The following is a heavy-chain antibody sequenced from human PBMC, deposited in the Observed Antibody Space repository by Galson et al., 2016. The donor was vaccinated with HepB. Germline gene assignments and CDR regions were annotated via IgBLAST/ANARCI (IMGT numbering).Heavy chain of an antibody. CDR3: ERHLETNYYIDV. CDR1: GYSFTTYW. D-gene: IGHD4-11*01. J-gene: IGHJ6*03. Sequence: QSGAEVKKPGESLRISCQGSGYSFTTYWISWVRQMPGKGLEWMGKIDPSDSYTNYSPSFQGHVTISADKSINTAYLQWSSLQASDTAMYYCERHLETNYYIDVWGKGTTVTVAS. V-gene: IGHV5-10-1*01. CDR2: IDPSDSYT.